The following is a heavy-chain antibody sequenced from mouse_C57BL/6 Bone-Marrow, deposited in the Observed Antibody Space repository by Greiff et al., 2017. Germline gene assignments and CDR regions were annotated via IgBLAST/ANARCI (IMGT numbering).Heavy chain of an antibody. Sequence: EVQLQQSGPELVKPGASVKMSCKASGYTFTDYNMHWVKQSHGKSLEWIGYINPNNGGTSYNQKFKGKATLTVNKSSSTAYMELRSLTSEDSAVYYCGRGPYYYGSSIWYFDVWGTGTTVTVSS. CDR3: GRGPYYYGSSIWYFDV. J-gene: IGHJ1*03. CDR2: INPNNGGT. CDR1: GYTFTDYN. V-gene: IGHV1-22*01. D-gene: IGHD1-1*01.